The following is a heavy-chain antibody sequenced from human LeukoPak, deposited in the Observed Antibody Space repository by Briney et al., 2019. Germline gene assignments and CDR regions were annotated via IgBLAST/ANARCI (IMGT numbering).Heavy chain of an antibody. V-gene: IGHV4-38-2*02. Sequence: PSETLSLTCTVSGFSISSGHYWGWVRQPPGAGLEGIGGVYQSGTTYYNPSLKSRVTTSVDMSKNQFSLRLRPVTAADTAVYYCARIFIRNGYSSYFDCWGQGTLVTVSS. CDR2: VYQSGTT. CDR1: GFSISSGHY. J-gene: IGHJ4*02. CDR3: ARIFIRNGYSSYFDC. D-gene: IGHD5-18*01.